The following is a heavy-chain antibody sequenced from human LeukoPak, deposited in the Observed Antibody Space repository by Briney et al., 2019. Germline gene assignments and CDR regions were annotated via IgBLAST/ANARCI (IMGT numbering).Heavy chain of an antibody. D-gene: IGHD5-18*01. CDR1: GYTFTSYG. CDR2: ISSYNGNT. Sequence: ASVKVSCKASGYTFTSYGIAWVRQAPGQGLESMGWISSYNGNTNYAQKFQGRVTMTTDTSTTTSYMQLRSLRSDDTAIYYCARVDGYNYGRPFDYWGQGTLITVSS. J-gene: IGHJ4*02. V-gene: IGHV1-18*01. CDR3: ARVDGYNYGRPFDY.